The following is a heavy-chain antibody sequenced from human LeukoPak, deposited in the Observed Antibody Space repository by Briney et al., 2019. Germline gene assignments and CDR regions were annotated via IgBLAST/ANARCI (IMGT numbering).Heavy chain of an antibody. CDR2: ISSSSSYI. Sequence: GGSLRLSCAASGFIFSSYSMNWVRQAPGKGLEWVSSISSSSSYIYYADSVKGRFTISRDNAKNSLYLQMNSLRAEDTAVYYCASSRDSGRGNYYMDVWGKGTTVTVSS. D-gene: IGHD5-24*01. V-gene: IGHV3-21*01. CDR1: GFIFSSYS. CDR3: ASSRDSGRGNYYMDV. J-gene: IGHJ6*03.